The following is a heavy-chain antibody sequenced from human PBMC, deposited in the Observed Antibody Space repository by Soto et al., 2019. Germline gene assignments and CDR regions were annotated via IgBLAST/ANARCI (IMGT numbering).Heavy chain of an antibody. Sequence: SETLSLTCTVSGGSISSYYWSWIRQPPGKGLEWIGYIYYSGSTNYNPSLKSRVTISVDTSKNQFSLKLSSVTAADTAVYYCARGLGGDIVALDYWGQGTLVTVSS. V-gene: IGHV4-59*01. CDR2: IYYSGST. CDR3: ARGLGGDIVALDY. J-gene: IGHJ4*02. CDR1: GGSISSYY. D-gene: IGHD5-12*01.